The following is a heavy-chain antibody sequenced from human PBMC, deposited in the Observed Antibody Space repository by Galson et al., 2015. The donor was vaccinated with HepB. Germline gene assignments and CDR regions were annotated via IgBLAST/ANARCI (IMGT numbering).Heavy chain of an antibody. V-gene: IGHV3-53*01. J-gene: IGHJ4*02. CDR2: IYSGGST. CDR3: AKGEYSSSSYYFDY. D-gene: IGHD6-6*01. Sequence: SLRLSCAASGFTVSSNYMSWVRQAPGKGLEWVSVIYSGGSTYYADSVKGRFTISRDNSKNTLYLQMNSLRAEDTAVYYCAKGEYSSSSYYFDYWGQGTLVTVSS. CDR1: GFTVSSNY.